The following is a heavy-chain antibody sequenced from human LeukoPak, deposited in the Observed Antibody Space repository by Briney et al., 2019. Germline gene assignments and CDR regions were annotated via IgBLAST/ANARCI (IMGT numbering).Heavy chain of an antibody. CDR3: ARGHSSGYYPKY. CDR1: GFIYTNYG. J-gene: IGHJ4*02. V-gene: IGHV3-21*05. CDR2: ISGSGSYI. Sequence: GGSLRPSCAASGFIYTNYGMSYISGSGSYIDYADSVKGRFTISRDNAENSLYLQMNSLRAEDTAVYYCARGHSSGYYPKYWGQGTLVTFSS. D-gene: IGHD3-22*01.